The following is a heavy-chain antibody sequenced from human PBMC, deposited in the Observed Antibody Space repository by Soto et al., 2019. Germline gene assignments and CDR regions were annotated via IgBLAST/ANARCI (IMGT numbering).Heavy chain of an antibody. D-gene: IGHD3-16*02. CDR1: GGSVSSGSYY. CDR3: ARTRGSYRSYYYYDGMDV. J-gene: IGHJ6*02. Sequence: SETLSLTCTVSGGSVSSGSYYWSWIRQPPGKGLEWIGYIYYSGSTNYNPSLKSRVTISVDTSKNQFSLKLSSVTAADTAVYYCARTRGSYRSYYYYDGMDVRGQGTTVTVS. V-gene: IGHV4-61*01. CDR2: IYYSGST.